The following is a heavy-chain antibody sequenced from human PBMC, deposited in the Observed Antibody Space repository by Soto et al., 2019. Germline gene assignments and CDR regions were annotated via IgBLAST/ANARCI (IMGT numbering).Heavy chain of an antibody. D-gene: IGHD6-13*01. J-gene: IGHJ6*02. CDR2: ISSSSSYI. CDR3: ARADIAAAGTEDCYYYGMDV. CDR1: GFTFSSYS. V-gene: IGHV3-21*01. Sequence: GGSLRLSCAASGFTFSSYSMNWVRQAPGKGLEWVSSISSSSSYIYYADSVKGRFTISRDNAKNSLYLQMNSLRAEDTAVYYCARADIAAAGTEDCYYYGMDVWGQGTTVTVSS.